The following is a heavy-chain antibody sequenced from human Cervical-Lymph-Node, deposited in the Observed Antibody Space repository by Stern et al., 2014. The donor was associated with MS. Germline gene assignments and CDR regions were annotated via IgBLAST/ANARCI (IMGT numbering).Heavy chain of an antibody. CDR1: GFIFSKAR. V-gene: IGHV3-15*01. CDR2: IKPKTDGGTT. CDR3: TTDEVANFAH. J-gene: IGHJ5*02. Sequence: EVQLLESGGGLVKPGGSLRLSCAASGFIFSKARMTWVRQAPGKVLEWVGRIKPKTDGGTTNYSTPVQGRFTISRDDSKNILFLHMSSLKTEDTAVYYCTTDEVANFAHWGQGTLVTVSS.